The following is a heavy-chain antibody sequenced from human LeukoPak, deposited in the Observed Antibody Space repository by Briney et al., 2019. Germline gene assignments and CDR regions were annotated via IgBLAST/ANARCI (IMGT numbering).Heavy chain of an antibody. CDR3: ARRGYSSSWYNFYYMDV. Sequence: SETLSLTCAVYGGSFSGYYWSWIRQPPGKGLEWIGEINHSGSTNYNPSLKSRVTISVDTSKNQFSLKLSSVTAADTAVYYCARRGYSSSWYNFYYMDVWGKGTTVTVSS. J-gene: IGHJ6*03. CDR2: INHSGST. V-gene: IGHV4-34*01. CDR1: GGSFSGYY. D-gene: IGHD6-13*01.